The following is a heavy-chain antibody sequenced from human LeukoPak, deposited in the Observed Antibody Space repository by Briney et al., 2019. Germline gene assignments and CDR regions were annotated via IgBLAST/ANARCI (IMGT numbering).Heavy chain of an antibody. Sequence: ASGRVSCKASGYTFTGYYMHWVRQAPGKGLEGMGWINPKSGDTNYAQKFHGRVSMTRDTSISTAFMELNRLSFDDTAIYYCARDYAPHCTNCHLDDWGQGTLVTVSS. V-gene: IGHV1-2*02. D-gene: IGHD2-2*01. CDR2: INPKSGDT. J-gene: IGHJ4*02. CDR3: ARDYAPHCTNCHLDD. CDR1: GYTFTGYY.